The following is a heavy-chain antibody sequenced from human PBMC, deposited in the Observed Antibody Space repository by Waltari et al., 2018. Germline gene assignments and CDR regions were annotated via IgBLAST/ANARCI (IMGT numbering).Heavy chain of an antibody. CDR3: TTLRQWSFDY. V-gene: IGHV3-15*07. D-gene: IGHD6-19*01. J-gene: IGHJ4*02. CDR1: GFTFNNAW. CDR2: IKSKTDGGTI. Sequence: EVQLVESGGGLVKPGGSLRLSCAASGFTFNNAWMNWVRQASGKGLEWVGRIKSKTDGGTIDCAAPVKGRFTLSRDDSKNTLFLQMNSLKSEDTAVYYCTTLRQWSFDYWGQGALVTVSS.